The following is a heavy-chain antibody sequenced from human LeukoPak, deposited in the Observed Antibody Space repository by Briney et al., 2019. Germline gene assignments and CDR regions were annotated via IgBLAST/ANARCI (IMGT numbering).Heavy chain of an antibody. V-gene: IGHV3-66*02. J-gene: IGHJ3*02. CDR2: IYSGGNS. Sequence: GGSLRLSCTASGFTVSSGYMNWVRQAPGKGLEWVSVIYSGGNSYYADSVKGRFTFSRDNSNNTLYLQMNSLRAEDTAVYYCARVAFGGVIAGAFDIWGQGTMVTVSS. CDR3: ARVAFGGVIAGAFDI. CDR1: GFTVSSGY. D-gene: IGHD3-16*02.